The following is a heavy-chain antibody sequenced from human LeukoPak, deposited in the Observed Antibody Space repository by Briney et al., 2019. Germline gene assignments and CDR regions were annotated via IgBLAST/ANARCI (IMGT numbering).Heavy chain of an antibody. J-gene: IGHJ3*02. V-gene: IGHV4-59*01. CDR3: ARRHCTNGVCYGEVAFDI. Sequence: SETLSLTCTVSDDSISDYYRGWIRQPPGKGLEWIGYFYNSGRSTYNPSLKSRVTISADTSKNHFSLKLNSVTAADTAVYYCARRHCTNGVCYGEVAFDIWGQGTMVTVSS. CDR1: DDSISDYY. CDR2: FYNSGRS. D-gene: IGHD2-8*01.